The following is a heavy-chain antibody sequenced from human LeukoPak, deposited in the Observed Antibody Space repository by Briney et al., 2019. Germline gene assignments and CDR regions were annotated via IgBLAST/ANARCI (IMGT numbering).Heavy chain of an antibody. Sequence: SETLSPTCAVYGGSFSDYYWSWIRQPPGKELDWIEEINHSGSTNYNPSLKSRVTISVDTSKNQFSLKLSSVTAADTAVYYCARDQVVMITFGGVIEQRYYGMDVWGQGTTVTVSS. D-gene: IGHD3-16*02. CDR3: ARDQVVMITFGGVIEQRYYGMDV. CDR1: GGSFSDYY. CDR2: INHSGST. V-gene: IGHV4-34*01. J-gene: IGHJ6*02.